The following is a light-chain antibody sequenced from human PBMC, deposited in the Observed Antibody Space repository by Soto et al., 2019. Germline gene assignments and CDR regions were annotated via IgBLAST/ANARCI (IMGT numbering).Light chain of an antibody. CDR1: QSVSSRY. V-gene: IGKV3-20*01. J-gene: IGKJ2*01. Sequence: EMVLTQSPDTLSLSPGERATLSCRASQSVSSRYLAWYQQKPGQAPRLLISGTSNRATGIPDRFSGSGSGTDFTLTISRLEPEDFAVYYCQQLGGSPPYTFGQGAKLEIK. CDR3: QQLGGSPPYT. CDR2: GTS.